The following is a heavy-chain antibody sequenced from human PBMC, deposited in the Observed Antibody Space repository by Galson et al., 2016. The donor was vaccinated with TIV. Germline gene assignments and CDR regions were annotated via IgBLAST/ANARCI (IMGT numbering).Heavy chain of an antibody. CDR3: AQLVRKCGMTRCYGDHVDY. Sequence: SVKVSCKASGHTFTSYDMNWVRQAPGQGLEWMGWMNPNSGNTGYTQKFQGRVTMTRDTSVSTAYMELTNLRSEATAVYFCAQLVRKCGMTRCYGDHVDYWGQGTLVTVSS. D-gene: IGHD2-2*01. CDR1: GHTFTSYD. CDR2: MNPNSGNT. J-gene: IGHJ4*02. V-gene: IGHV1-8*01.